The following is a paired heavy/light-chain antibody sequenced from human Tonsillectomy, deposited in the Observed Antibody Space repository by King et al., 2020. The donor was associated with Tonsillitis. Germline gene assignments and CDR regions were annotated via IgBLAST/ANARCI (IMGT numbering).Heavy chain of an antibody. Sequence: EVQLVQSGAEVKKPGESLKISCKGSGYSFTSYWIGWVRQMSGKGLEWMGIVYPGDSDTRYSPSFQGQVTISADKSISTAYLQWSSLKASDTAMYYCARLDYSNLYGLDVWGQGTTVTVSS. CDR2: VYPGDSDT. V-gene: IGHV5-51*01. D-gene: IGHD4-4*01. CDR1: GYSFTSYW. J-gene: IGHJ6*02. CDR3: ARLDYSNLYGLDV.
Light chain of an antibody. V-gene: IGKV1-5*03. CDR3: QQYNSYFLT. CDR1: QSVSSW. CDR2: KAS. J-gene: IGKJ4*01. Sequence: DIQMTQSPSSLSASVGDRVTITCRASQSVSSWLAWYQQKPGTAPKLLIYKASSLQSGVPSRFSGSGSGTEFTLTISSLQPDDFATYYCQQYNSYFLTFGGGTKVEIK.